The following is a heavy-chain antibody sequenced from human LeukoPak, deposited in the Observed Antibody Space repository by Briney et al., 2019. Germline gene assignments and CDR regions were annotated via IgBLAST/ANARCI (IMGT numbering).Heavy chain of an antibody. D-gene: IGHD2-8*01. CDR3: AGSTYDNWFDP. J-gene: IGHJ5*02. V-gene: IGHV4-39*01. CDR1: GGSISSSSYY. CDR2: IYHSGRT. Sequence: PSETLSLTCTVSGGSISSSSYYCGWIRQPPGKGLEWIGSIYHSGRTYYNPSLKSRVTLSVETSKNQFSLKLSSVTAADTAVYYCAGSTYDNWFDPWGQGTLVTVSS.